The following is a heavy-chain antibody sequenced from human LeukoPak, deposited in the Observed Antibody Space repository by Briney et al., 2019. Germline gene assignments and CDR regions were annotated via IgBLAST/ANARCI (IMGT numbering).Heavy chain of an antibody. CDR2: ISAYNGNT. CDR1: GYTFTSYG. CDR3: ARDGVDIVVVPAARGYYYYYMDV. Sequence: ASVKVSCKASGYTFTSYGISWVRQAPGQGLEWMGWISAYNGNTNYAQKLQGRVTMTTDTSTSTAYMELRSLISDDTAVYYCARDGVDIVVVPAARGYYYYYMDVWGKGTTVTVSS. J-gene: IGHJ6*03. V-gene: IGHV1-18*01. D-gene: IGHD2-2*01.